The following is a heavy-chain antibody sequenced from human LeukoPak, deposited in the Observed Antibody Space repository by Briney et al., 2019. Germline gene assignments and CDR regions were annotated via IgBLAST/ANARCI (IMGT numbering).Heavy chain of an antibody. Sequence: VASVKVSCKASGYAFITYAMHWVRQAPGQRLEWMGWINTGNGDTKYSQEFQGRVTITRDTSASTAYMELSSLRSEDMAVYYCARYSYGTASFDYWGQGTLVTVSS. D-gene: IGHD5-18*01. CDR1: GYAFITYA. V-gene: IGHV1-3*03. J-gene: IGHJ4*02. CDR2: INTGNGDT. CDR3: ARYSYGTASFDY.